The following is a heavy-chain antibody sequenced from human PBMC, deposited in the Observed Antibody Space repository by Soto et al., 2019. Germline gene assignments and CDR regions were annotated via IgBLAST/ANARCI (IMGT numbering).Heavy chain of an antibody. CDR2: VSVSGGTT. CDR3: AKGLYYYDSSGYRLFDY. Sequence: GSLRLSCAASGFMFNNYAMSWVRQAPGKGLEWVSTVSVSGGTTYYADSLKGRFTISRDNFKKTVYLQMNRLRADDTAIYYCAKGLYYYDSSGYRLFDYWGQGTLV. D-gene: IGHD3-22*01. CDR1: GFMFNNYA. J-gene: IGHJ4*02. V-gene: IGHV3-23*01.